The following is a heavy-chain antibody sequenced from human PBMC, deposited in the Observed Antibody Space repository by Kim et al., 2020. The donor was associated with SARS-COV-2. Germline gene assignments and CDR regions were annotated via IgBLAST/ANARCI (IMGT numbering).Heavy chain of an antibody. CDR2: ISYSGST. Sequence: SETLSLTCTVSGGSISNYYWSWIRQPPGKGLEWIGYISYSGSTNYNPSLKSRVTISVDTSKNQFSLQLSSVAAADTAMYHCARSRVGAATKGAFDVWGQGTRVTVSS. V-gene: IGHV4-59*01. D-gene: IGHD1-26*01. CDR1: GGSISNYY. J-gene: IGHJ3*01. CDR3: ARSRVGAATKGAFDV.